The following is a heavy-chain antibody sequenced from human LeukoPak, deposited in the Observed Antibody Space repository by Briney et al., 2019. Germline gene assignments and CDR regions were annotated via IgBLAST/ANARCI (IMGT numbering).Heavy chain of an antibody. CDR2: IDGDGRA. Sequence: GWSLRLSCAASGFTVTADHMSWVRQSPERGLEWVSLIDGDGRAYYADSVKGRFIISRDISKNTLYLQMNGLRAEDTAVYYCASPPEGPYKGPVWAYWGQGTLVTVSS. J-gene: IGHJ1*01. V-gene: IGHV3-53*01. CDR1: GFTVTADH. D-gene: IGHD3-10*01. CDR3: ASPPEGPYKGPVWAY.